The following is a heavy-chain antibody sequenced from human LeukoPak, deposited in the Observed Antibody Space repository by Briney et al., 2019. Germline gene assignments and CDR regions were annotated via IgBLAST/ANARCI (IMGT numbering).Heavy chain of an antibody. Sequence: SETLSLTCTVSGGSISSYYWSWIRQPPGKGLEWIWYIYYSGSTNYNPSLESRVTISVDTSKNQFSLKLDSVTAADTAVYYCARGRSGSYHSPFDYWGQGTLVTVSS. J-gene: IGHJ4*02. V-gene: IGHV4-59*01. D-gene: IGHD1-26*01. CDR3: ARGRSGSYHSPFDY. CDR1: GGSISSYY. CDR2: IYYSGST.